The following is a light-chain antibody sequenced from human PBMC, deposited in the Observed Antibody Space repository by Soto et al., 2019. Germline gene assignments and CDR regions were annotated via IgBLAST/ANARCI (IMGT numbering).Light chain of an antibody. V-gene: IGKV1-9*01. Sequence: DIQLTQSPSFLSASLGDRVTITCRASQAINSNLAWYQQKSGKAPKLLIYAASNLQSGVPSRFSGSVSGTEFTLTISNLQPGDFATYYCQQLNSYPLSFGGGTKVDIK. CDR2: AAS. CDR1: QAINSN. CDR3: QQLNSYPLS. J-gene: IGKJ4*01.